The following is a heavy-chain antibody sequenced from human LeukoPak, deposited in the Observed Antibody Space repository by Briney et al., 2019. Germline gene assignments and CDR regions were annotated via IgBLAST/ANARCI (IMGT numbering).Heavy chain of an antibody. Sequence: PSETLSLTCTVSGGSISSSSYYWGWIRQPPGKGLEWIGSIYYSGSTYYNPSLKSRVTISVDTSKNQFSLKLSSVTAADTAVYYCARDAGYDSSGYSYPNHLDYWGQGTLVTVSS. D-gene: IGHD3-22*01. V-gene: IGHV4-39*07. J-gene: IGHJ4*02. CDR2: IYYSGST. CDR1: GGSISSSSYY. CDR3: ARDAGYDSSGYSYPNHLDY.